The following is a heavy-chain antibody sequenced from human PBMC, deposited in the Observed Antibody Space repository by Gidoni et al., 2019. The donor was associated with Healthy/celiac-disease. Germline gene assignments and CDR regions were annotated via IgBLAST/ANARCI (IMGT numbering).Heavy chain of an antibody. Sequence: EVQLVESGGGLVQPGGSLRLSCAASGFTFSSYWMHWVPQAPGKERVWDSRINSDGSSTSYADSVKGRFTISRDNAKNTLYLQMNSLRAEDTAVYYCARDVVVPAAIGMDVWGQGTTVTVSS. D-gene: IGHD2-2*02. CDR3: ARDVVVPAAIGMDV. CDR1: GFTFSSYW. CDR2: INSDGSST. V-gene: IGHV3-74*01. J-gene: IGHJ6*02.